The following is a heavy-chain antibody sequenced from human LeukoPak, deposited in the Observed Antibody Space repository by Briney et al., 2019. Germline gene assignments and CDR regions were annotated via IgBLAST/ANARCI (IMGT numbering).Heavy chain of an antibody. CDR1: GFTFSSYA. CDR3: ARPGLYNWNFYSDY. CDR2: ISYDGSNK. D-gene: IGHD1-7*01. V-gene: IGHV3-30*04. Sequence: GGSLRLSCAASGFTFSSYAMHWVRQAPGKGLEWVAVISYDGSNKYYADSVKGRFTISRDNSKNTLYLQMNSLRAEDTAVYYCARPGLYNWNFYSDYWGQGTLVTVSS. J-gene: IGHJ4*02.